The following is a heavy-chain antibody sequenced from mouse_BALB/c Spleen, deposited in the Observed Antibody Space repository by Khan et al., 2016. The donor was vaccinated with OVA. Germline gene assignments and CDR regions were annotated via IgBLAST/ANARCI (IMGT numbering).Heavy chain of an antibody. D-gene: IGHD3-3*01. V-gene: IGHV2-6-5*01. CDR3: ARDPPYYSVDY. Sequence: QVQLKESGPGLVAPSQSLSITCTVSGFSLTDYAVSWIRQPPGKGLEWLGVIWVSGSKYYNSVLKPRLSISKDNSKSQVFLKMNSLQTDDTAMYFCARDPPYYSVDYWGHGTSVTVSS. CDR2: IWVSGSK. J-gene: IGHJ4*01. CDR1: GFSLTDYA.